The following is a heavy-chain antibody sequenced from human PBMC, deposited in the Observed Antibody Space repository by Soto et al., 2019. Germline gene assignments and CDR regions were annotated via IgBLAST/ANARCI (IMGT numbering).Heavy chain of an antibody. Sequence: GASVKVSCKASGYTFTGYYMHWVRQAPGQGLEWMGWINPNSGGTNYAQKFQGWVTMTRDTSISTAYMELSRLRSDDTAVYYCARDLRGYSYEINYYYYGMDVWGQGTTVTVSS. CDR3: ARDLRGYSYEINYYYYGMDV. CDR2: INPNSGGT. D-gene: IGHD5-18*01. V-gene: IGHV1-2*04. J-gene: IGHJ6*02. CDR1: GYTFTGYY.